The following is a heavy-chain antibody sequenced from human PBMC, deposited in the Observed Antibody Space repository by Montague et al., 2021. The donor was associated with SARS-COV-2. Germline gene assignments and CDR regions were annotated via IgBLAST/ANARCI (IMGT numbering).Heavy chain of an antibody. CDR3: ARGARQGYGFRLGSFDS. CDR1: GGSFSGYY. Sequence: SETLSLTCAVYGGSFSGYYWNWIRQPPGKGLEWTGEINHSGSTNYNPSLKSRVTMSVDTSKNQFSLKLSSVTAADTAVYYCARGARQGYGFRLGSFDSWGQGTLVPVSS. CDR2: INHSGST. J-gene: IGHJ4*02. V-gene: IGHV4-34*01. D-gene: IGHD3-10*01.